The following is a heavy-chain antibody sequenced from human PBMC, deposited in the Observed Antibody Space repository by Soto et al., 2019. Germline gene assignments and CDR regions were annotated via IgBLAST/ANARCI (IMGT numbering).Heavy chain of an antibody. CDR1: GGTFSSYA. CDR2: IIPIFGTA. CDR3: ARVGRGTTVVTLGWFDT. Sequence: GXSVKISCKASGGTFSSYAISWVRQAPGQGLEWMGGIIPIFGTANYAQKFQGRVTITADESTSTAYMELSSLRSEDTAVYYCARVGRGTTVVTLGWFDTWGQGTLVTVSS. V-gene: IGHV1-69*13. J-gene: IGHJ5*02. D-gene: IGHD4-17*01.